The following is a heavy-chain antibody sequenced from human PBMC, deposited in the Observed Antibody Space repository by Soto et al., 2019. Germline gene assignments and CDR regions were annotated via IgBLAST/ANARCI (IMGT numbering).Heavy chain of an antibody. CDR1: GYTFTSYG. D-gene: IGHD3-10*01. CDR3: ARDPDGIIDFDY. J-gene: IGHJ4*02. V-gene: IGHV1-18*01. Sequence: EASVKVSCKASGYTFTSYGISWVRQAPGQGLEWMGWISAYNGNTNYAQKLQGRVTISRDNAKSSLYLQMNSLRDEDTAVYFCARDPDGIIDFDYWGQGTQVTVSS. CDR2: ISAYNGNT.